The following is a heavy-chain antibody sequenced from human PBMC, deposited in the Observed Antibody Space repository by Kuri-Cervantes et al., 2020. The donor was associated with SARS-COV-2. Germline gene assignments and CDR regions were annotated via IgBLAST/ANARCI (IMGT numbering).Heavy chain of an antibody. D-gene: IGHD1-26*01. CDR1: GGSLSSGDYY. V-gene: IGHV4-30-4*08. CDR2: IYYSGSA. CDR3: ARDSRSYYHVLLDHYYYSYMDV. J-gene: IGHJ6*03. Sequence: SETLSLTCTVSGGSLSSGDYYWTWVRQPPGKGLEWIGNIYYSGSASYNPSLKSRLTMSLDMSKSQFSLKLNSVTAADTAVYYCARDSRSYYHVLLDHYYYSYMDVWGKGTTVTVSS.